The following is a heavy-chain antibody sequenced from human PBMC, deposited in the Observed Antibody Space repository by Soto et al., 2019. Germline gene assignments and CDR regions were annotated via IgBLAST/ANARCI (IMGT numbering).Heavy chain of an antibody. CDR2: MNPNSGGT. D-gene: IGHD1-1*01. CDR3: ARGTEGPRAFDI. CDR1: GYAFTSYD. J-gene: IGHJ3*02. Sequence: ASVKVSCKASGYAFTSYDINWVRQATGQGLEWMGWMNPNSGGTNYAQKFQGWVTMTRDTSISTAYMELSRLRSDDTAVYYCARGTEGPRAFDIWGQGTMVTVSS. V-gene: IGHV1-2*04.